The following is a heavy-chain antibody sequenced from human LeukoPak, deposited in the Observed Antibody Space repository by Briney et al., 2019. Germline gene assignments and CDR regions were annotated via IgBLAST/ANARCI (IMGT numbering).Heavy chain of an antibody. J-gene: IGHJ4*02. CDR1: GFTFSSYA. V-gene: IGHV3-23*01. CDR3: AKDSTSTMVRGVPTFDY. CDR2: ISGSGGST. Sequence: GGSLRLSCAASGFTFSSYAMSWVRQAPGKGLEWVSAISGSGGSTYYADSVKGRFTISRDNSKNTLYLQMSSLRAEDTAVYYCAKDSTSTMVRGVPTFDYWGQGTLVTVSS. D-gene: IGHD3-10*01.